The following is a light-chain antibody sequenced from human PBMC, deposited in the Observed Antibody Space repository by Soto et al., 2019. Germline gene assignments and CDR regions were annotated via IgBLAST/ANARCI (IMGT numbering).Light chain of an antibody. J-gene: IGLJ1*01. CDR1: GSDVGRYTY. CDR3: TSYTSTSTPYV. CDR2: DVY. Sequence: QSVLTQPASVSGSPGQSITISCAGTGSDVGRYTYVSWYQQHPGKAPKLIIYDVYNRPSGVSNRFSGSKSGNTASLTIFGLQAEDEADYYCTSYTSTSTPYVFGGGTKVTVL. V-gene: IGLV2-14*01.